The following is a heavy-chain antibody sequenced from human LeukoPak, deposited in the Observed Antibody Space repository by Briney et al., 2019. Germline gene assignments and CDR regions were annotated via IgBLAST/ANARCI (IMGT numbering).Heavy chain of an antibody. V-gene: IGHV3-21*01. J-gene: IGHJ4*02. Sequence: PGGSLRLSCAASGFTFSSYSMNWVRQAPGKGLEWVSSISSSSSYIYYADSVKGRFTISRDNAKNSLYLQMNSLRAEDTAVYYCARGPIGATVTTFDYWGQGTLVTVSS. CDR2: ISSSSSYI. CDR1: GFTFSSYS. CDR3: ARGPIGATVTTFDY. D-gene: IGHD4-17*01.